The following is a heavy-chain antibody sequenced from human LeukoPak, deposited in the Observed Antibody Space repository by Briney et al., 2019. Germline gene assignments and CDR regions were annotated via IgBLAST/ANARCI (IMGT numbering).Heavy chain of an antibody. CDR1: AFTFSSYS. J-gene: IGHJ3*02. CDR3: ARSRYCSGGNCYLDAFDI. D-gene: IGHD2-15*01. Sequence: GGSLRLSCAASAFTFSSYSMNWVRQAPGKGLEWVSSISSSSSYIYYADSVRGRFTISRDNAKNSLYLQMNSLRAEDTAVYYCARSRYCSGGNCYLDAFDIWGQGTMVTVSS. CDR2: ISSSSSYI. V-gene: IGHV3-21*01.